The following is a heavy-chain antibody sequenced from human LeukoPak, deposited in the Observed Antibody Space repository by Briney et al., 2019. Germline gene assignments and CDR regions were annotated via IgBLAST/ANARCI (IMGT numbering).Heavy chain of an antibody. CDR1: GFPFSNHA. V-gene: IGHV3-23*01. D-gene: IGHD2-21*02. Sequence: GGSLRLSCAASGFPFSNHAMSWVRQPPGKGLEWVPAISNGNTYYADSVRGRFTISRDDSKNMVYLQMNSLRVEDTARYYCVREAGYCASVCLKSNWFDPWGQGTLVTVSS. CDR3: VREAGYCASVCLKSNWFDP. J-gene: IGHJ5*02. CDR2: ISNGNT.